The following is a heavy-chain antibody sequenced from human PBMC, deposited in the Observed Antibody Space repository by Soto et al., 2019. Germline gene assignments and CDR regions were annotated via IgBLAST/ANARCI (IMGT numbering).Heavy chain of an antibody. J-gene: IGHJ4*02. CDR1: GFTFSNYG. Sequence: QVQLVESGGGVVQPGRSLRLSCAASGFTFSNYGMHWVRQAPGKGLEWVAVIWYDGSNKYYADSVKGRFTISRDNSKNTLYLQMNSLRAEDTAVYYCAKEPRWAEWLLNDYWGQGTLVTVSS. V-gene: IGHV3-33*06. CDR3: AKEPRWAEWLLNDY. CDR2: IWYDGSNK. D-gene: IGHD3-3*01.